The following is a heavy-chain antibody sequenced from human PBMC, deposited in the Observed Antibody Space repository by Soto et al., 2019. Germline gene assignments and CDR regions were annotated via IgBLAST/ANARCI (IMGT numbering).Heavy chain of an antibody. CDR1: GFTVNRFY. J-gene: IGHJ6*02. D-gene: IGHD4-17*01. CDR2: IYSTGVT. Sequence: EVQVVESGGGLVQPGGSLRLSCAASGFTVNRFYISWVRQAPGKGLEWVSVIYSTGVTDSANSVKGRFSISRDNSKNTVYLQMNSLRDDDTAVYYCARYGDGYYGMDVWGQGTTVTVSS. CDR3: ARYGDGYYGMDV. V-gene: IGHV3-66*01.